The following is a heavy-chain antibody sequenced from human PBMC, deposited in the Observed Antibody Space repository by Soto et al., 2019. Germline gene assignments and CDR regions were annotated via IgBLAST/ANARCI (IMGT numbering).Heavy chain of an antibody. Sequence: PGGSLRLSCAASGFTFSSYGMHWVRQAPGKGLEWVAVISYDGSNKYYADSVKGRFTISRDNSKNTLYLQMNSLRAEDTAVYYCAQIGGSYRHFDYWGQGTLVTVSS. CDR3: AQIGGSYRHFDY. V-gene: IGHV3-30*18. D-gene: IGHD1-26*01. CDR2: ISYDGSNK. CDR1: GFTFSSYG. J-gene: IGHJ4*02.